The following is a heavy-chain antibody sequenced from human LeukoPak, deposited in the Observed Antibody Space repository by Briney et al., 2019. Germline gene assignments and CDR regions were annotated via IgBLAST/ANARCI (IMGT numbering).Heavy chain of an antibody. D-gene: IGHD2-21*02. CDR1: GGSISTSALS. J-gene: IGHJ4*02. V-gene: IGHV4-39*01. Sequence: SETLSLTCTVSGGSISTSALSWGWIRRPPGTGLEWIGSIFYSGSTYYNPSLKGRVTISVDTSKNQISLKLSSVTAADTAVYYCVRLGQFCGGDCYPPSFDYWGQGTLVTVSS. CDR3: VRLGQFCGGDCYPPSFDY. CDR2: IFYSGST.